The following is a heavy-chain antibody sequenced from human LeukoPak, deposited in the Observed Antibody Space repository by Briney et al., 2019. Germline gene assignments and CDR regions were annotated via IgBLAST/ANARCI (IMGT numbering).Heavy chain of an antibody. CDR2: IKQDGSEK. V-gene: IGHV3-7*01. J-gene: IGHJ6*02. CDR3: ARGTYYDILIGYIHYYYGMDV. CDR1: GFTFSSYW. Sequence: TGGSLRLSCAASGFTFSSYWMSWVRQAPGKGLEWVANIKQDGSEKYYADSVKGRFTISRDNSKNTLYLQMNSLRAEDTAVYYCARGTYYDILIGYIHYYYGMDVWGQGTTVTVSS. D-gene: IGHD3-9*01.